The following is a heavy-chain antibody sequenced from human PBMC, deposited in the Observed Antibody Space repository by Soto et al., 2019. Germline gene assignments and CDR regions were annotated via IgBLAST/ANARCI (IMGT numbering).Heavy chain of an antibody. J-gene: IGHJ6*02. CDR2: ISSSSSYT. D-gene: IGHD2-15*01. CDR1: GFTFGDYY. CDR3: ARDGGYCSGGSCPNYYYGMDV. V-gene: IGHV3-11*06. Sequence: GGSLRLSCAASGFTFGDYYMSWIRQAPGKGLEWVSYISSSSSYTNYADSVKGRFTISRDNAKNSLYLQMNSLRAEDTAAYYCARDGGYCSGGSCPNYYYGMDVWGQGTTVTVSS.